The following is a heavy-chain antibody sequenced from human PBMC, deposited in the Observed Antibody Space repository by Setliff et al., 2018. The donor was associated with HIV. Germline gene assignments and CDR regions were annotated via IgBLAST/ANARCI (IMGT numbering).Heavy chain of an antibody. CDR3: ARDPFEYYYDSSGREAYMDV. V-gene: IGHV4-38-2*02. Sequence: SETLSLTCAVSGYSISSGYYWGWIRQPPGKGLEWIGSIYHSGSTYYNPSLKSRVTISVDTSKNQFSLKLSSVAAADTAVYYCARDPFEYYYDSSGREAYMDVWGKGTTVTVSS. CDR2: IYHSGST. J-gene: IGHJ6*03. D-gene: IGHD3-22*01. CDR1: GYSISSGYY.